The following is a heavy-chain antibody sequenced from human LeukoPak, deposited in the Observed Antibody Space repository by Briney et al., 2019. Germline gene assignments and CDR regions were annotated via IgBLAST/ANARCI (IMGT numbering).Heavy chain of an antibody. Sequence: SETLSLTCSVSGASISSYYWSWIRQPAGKGLEWIGRVYASGSTKYNPSLKSRVTMSVDTSKNQFSLRLSSVTAADTAIYYGARGYCGGDCYSGYYYALDVWGQGTTVTVSS. CDR2: VYASGST. CDR3: ARGYCGGDCYSGYYYALDV. V-gene: IGHV4-4*07. D-gene: IGHD2-21*02. CDR1: GASISSYY. J-gene: IGHJ6*02.